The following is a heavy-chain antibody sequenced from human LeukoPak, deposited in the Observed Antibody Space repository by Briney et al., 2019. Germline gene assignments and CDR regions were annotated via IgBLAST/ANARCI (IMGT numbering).Heavy chain of an antibody. Sequence: PSETPSLTCTVSGDSISGYYWSWIRQPPGKGLEWIGHIYYNGNTNYNASLKGRVAISVDTPKNQFSLKVTSLTAADTAVYYCARPNSGTYPYDAFDIWGQGAMITVSS. V-gene: IGHV4-59*08. D-gene: IGHD1-26*01. CDR1: GDSISGYY. J-gene: IGHJ3*02. CDR3: ARPNSGTYPYDAFDI. CDR2: IYYNGNT.